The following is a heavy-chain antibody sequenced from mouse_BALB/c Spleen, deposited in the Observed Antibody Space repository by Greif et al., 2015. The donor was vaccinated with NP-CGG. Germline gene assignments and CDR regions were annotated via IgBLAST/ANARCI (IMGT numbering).Heavy chain of an antibody. CDR1: GFTFSSYG. D-gene: IGHD1-2*01. Sequence: EVQLVESGGDLVKPGGSLKLSCAASGFTFSSYGMSWVRQTPDTRLEWVATISSGGSYTYYPDSVKGRFTISRDNAKNTLYLQMSSLKSEDTAMYYCARQYGYDYAMDYWGQGASVTVSS. CDR2: ISSGGSYT. J-gene: IGHJ4*01. V-gene: IGHV5-6*01. CDR3: ARQYGYDYAMDY.